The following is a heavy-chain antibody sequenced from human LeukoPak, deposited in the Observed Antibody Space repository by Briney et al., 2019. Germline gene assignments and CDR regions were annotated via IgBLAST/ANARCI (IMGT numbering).Heavy chain of an antibody. Sequence: GGSLRLSCAASGFTFSSYGMHWVRQAPGKGLEWVAVIWYDGSNKYYADSVKGRFTISRDNSKNTLYLQMNSLRAEDTAVYYCARDYCSGGSCLIDYWGQGTLVTVSS. CDR1: GFTFSSYG. CDR2: IWYDGSNK. D-gene: IGHD2-15*01. V-gene: IGHV3-33*01. CDR3: ARDYCSGGSCLIDY. J-gene: IGHJ4*02.